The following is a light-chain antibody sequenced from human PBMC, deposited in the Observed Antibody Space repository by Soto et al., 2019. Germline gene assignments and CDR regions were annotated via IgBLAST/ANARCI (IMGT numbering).Light chain of an antibody. CDR3: SLYISRSTYV. CDR2: EVS. Sequence: SVLTQPPFMSGSPRQSDSNSFTGTSSDVDSYNRSSWYQQHPGTAPRLLMFEVSNRPSGVPDRFSGSKXAISASLTISGLQAEDEAHYYCSLYISRSTYVFGGGTNVTVL. J-gene: IGLJ1*01. V-gene: IGLV2-18*01. CDR1: SSDVDSYNR.